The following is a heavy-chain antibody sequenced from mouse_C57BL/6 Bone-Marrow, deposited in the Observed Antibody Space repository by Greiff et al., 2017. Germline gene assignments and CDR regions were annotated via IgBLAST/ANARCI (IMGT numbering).Heavy chain of an antibody. CDR2: ISSGGSYT. Sequence: DVMLVESGGDLVKPGGSLKLSCAASGFTFSSYGMSWVRQTPDQRLEWVATISSGGSYTYYPESVKGRFTISRDNAKNTLYLQMSSLKVEDTAMYYCARRRGFAYWGQGTLVTVSA. V-gene: IGHV5-6*02. J-gene: IGHJ3*01. CDR3: ARRRGFAY. CDR1: GFTFSSYG.